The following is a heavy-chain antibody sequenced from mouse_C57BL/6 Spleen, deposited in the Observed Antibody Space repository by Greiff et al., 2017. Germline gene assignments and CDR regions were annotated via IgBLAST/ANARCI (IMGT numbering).Heavy chain of an antibody. Sequence: QVQLQQPGAELAKPGASVRLSGKASGYTFTSSWMHWVKKRPGQGLEWIGYINPSSGYTKYNQKFKDKATLTADKSSSTAYMQLSSLTYEDSAVYYCAREGNYYAFAYWGQGTLVTVSA. CDR3: AREGNYYAFAY. CDR2: INPSSGYT. J-gene: IGHJ3*01. D-gene: IGHD1-1*01. V-gene: IGHV1-7*01. CDR1: GYTFTSSW.